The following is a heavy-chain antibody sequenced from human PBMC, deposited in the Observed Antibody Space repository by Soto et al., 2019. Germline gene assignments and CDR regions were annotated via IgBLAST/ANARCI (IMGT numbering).Heavy chain of an antibody. Sequence: SETLSLTCSVSGYSISSGYYWGWVRQAPGKGLEWLGSVYHNGIMFHNPSFQSRVTISVDTSKNQFSLNLRSVTAADTAVYYCAALWFGELASNYWGHGILVTVS. V-gene: IGHV4-38-2*02. CDR1: GYSISSGYY. CDR3: AALWFGELASNY. D-gene: IGHD3-10*01. CDR2: VYHNGIM. J-gene: IGHJ4*01.